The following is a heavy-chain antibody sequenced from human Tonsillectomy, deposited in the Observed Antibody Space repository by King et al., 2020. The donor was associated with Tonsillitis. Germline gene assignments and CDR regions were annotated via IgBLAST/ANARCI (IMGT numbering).Heavy chain of an antibody. CDR1: GFTFNSYA. V-gene: IGHV3-30*04. D-gene: IGHD2/OR15-2a*01. CDR3: ARDTDQIDYYFDY. CDR2: ISYDGSNK. Sequence: VQLVESGGGVVQPGRSLRLSCAASGFTFNSYAMHWVRQAPGKGLEWVAVISYDGSNKYYADSVKGRFTISRDNSKNTLYLQMNSLRAEDTAVYYCARDTDQIDYYFDYWGQGTLVTVSS. J-gene: IGHJ4*02.